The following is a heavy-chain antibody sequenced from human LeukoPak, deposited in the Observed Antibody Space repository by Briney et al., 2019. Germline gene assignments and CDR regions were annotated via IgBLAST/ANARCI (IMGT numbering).Heavy chain of an antibody. Sequence: PSETLSLTCAVYGGSFSGYYWSWIRQPPGKGLEWIGEINHSGSTNYNPFLKSRVTISVDTSKNQFSLKLSSVTAADTAVYYCARKTTRPYYYYYYGMDVWGQGTTVTASS. CDR1: GGSFSGYY. V-gene: IGHV4-34*01. CDR2: INHSGST. J-gene: IGHJ6*02. D-gene: IGHD4-11*01. CDR3: ARKTTRPYYYYYYGMDV.